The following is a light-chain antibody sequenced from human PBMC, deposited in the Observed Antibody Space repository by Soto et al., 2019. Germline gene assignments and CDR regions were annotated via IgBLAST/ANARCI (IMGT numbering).Light chain of an antibody. CDR2: DAS. CDR1: QTIVTW. CDR3: QQYITYSRT. J-gene: IGKJ1*01. Sequence: DIQMTQSPSSLSASVGDRVTITCLASQTIVTWLAWYQQKPGKAPKLLIYDASTLEGGVPSRFSGSGSGTDFTLTISSLQPADFATYYCQQYITYSRTFGQGTKVDIK. V-gene: IGKV1-5*01.